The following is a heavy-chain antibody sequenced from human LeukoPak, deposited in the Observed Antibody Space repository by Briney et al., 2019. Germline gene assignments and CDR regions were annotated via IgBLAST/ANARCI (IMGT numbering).Heavy chain of an antibody. CDR1: GFTFSSYS. CDR3: AREITSSSSFDS. D-gene: IGHD6-6*01. J-gene: IGHJ4*02. Sequence: PGGSLRLSCAASGFTFSSYSMNWVRQAPGKGLEWVSSITSSSGYIHYADSVKGRFTISRDNAKNSLYLQMNSLRAEDTAVYYCAREITSSSSFDSWGQGTLVTVSS. CDR2: ITSSSGYI. V-gene: IGHV3-21*01.